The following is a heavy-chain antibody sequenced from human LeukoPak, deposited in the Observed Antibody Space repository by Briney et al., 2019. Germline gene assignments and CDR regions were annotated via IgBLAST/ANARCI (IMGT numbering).Heavy chain of an antibody. Sequence: GGSLRLSCAASGFTVSGNYMSWVRQAPGKGLEWIAYISDTGGGSIIYYADSVRGRFTISRDNAKNSLFLQMNSLRAEDTAVYYCARFAGYSSAWYWDYWGQGTLVTVSS. CDR2: ISDTGGGSII. CDR1: GFTVSGNY. J-gene: IGHJ4*02. CDR3: ARFAGYSSAWYWDY. D-gene: IGHD6-19*01. V-gene: IGHV3-11*04.